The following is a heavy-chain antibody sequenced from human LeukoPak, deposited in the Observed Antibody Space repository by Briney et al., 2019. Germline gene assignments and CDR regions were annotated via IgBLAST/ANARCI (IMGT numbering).Heavy chain of an antibody. V-gene: IGHV3-64*01. CDR2: IGSNGGST. D-gene: IGHD4-17*01. J-gene: IGHJ4*02. CDR3: ARESTGTFDY. CDR1: GFTFSIYT. Sequence: GGSLRLSCAASGFTFSIYTMHWVRQAPGKGLESVSAIGSNGGSTYYANSVKGRFTIPRDNSKNTLYLQMGSLRDEDMAVYYCARESTGTFDYWGQGTLVTVSP.